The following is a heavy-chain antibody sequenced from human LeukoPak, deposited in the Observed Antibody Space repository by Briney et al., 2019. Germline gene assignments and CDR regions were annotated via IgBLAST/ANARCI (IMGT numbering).Heavy chain of an antibody. D-gene: IGHD1-26*01. CDR3: ARVPIGAFRLATYFDY. CDR2: IYFSGNT. V-gene: IGHV4-39*07. J-gene: IGHJ4*02. Sequence: PSETLSLTCTVSGGSTTSSSYYWGWIRQPPGRGLEWIGSIYFSGNTYYNPSLKSRLTISVDTSKSQFSLKVNSVTAADTAVYYCARVPIGAFRLATYFDYWGQGTLVTVSS. CDR1: GGSTTSSSYY.